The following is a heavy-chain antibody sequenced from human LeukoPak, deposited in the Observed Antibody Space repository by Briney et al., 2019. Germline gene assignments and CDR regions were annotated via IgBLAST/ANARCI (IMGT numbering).Heavy chain of an antibody. D-gene: IGHD6-13*01. J-gene: IGHJ4*02. CDR1: GYTFTVNY. CDR3: ARGFGSSWFDY. V-gene: IGHV1-2*02. Sequence: APVRVSCKASGYTFTVNYIHWVRQAPGQGLEWMGWINPNGGGTNYAQKFQGRVTMTRDTSISTAYMVVSGLTSDDTAVYFCARGFGSSWFDYWGQGTLVTVSS. CDR2: INPNGGGT.